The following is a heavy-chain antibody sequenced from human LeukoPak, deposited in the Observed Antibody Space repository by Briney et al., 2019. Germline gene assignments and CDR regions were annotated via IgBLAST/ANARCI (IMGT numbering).Heavy chain of an antibody. V-gene: IGHV3-74*01. CDR1: GFTFSSYW. J-gene: IGHJ4*02. D-gene: IGHD1-20*01. CDR2: INSDGSST. CDR3: ARGPSGYNWNDLDY. Sequence: PGGSLRLSCAASGFTFSSYWMHWVRQAPGKGLVWVSRINSDGSSTSYADSVKGRFTISRDNAKNTLYLQMNSLRAEDTAVYYCARGPSGYNWNDLDYWGQGTLVTVSS.